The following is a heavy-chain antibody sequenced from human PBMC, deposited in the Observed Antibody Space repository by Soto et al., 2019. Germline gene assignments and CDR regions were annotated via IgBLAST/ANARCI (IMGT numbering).Heavy chain of an antibody. J-gene: IGHJ4*02. CDR2: INHSGST. CDR3: ARGGGTYYDILTGYPPGPLDY. V-gene: IGHV4-34*01. CDR1: GGSFSGYY. D-gene: IGHD3-9*01. Sequence: SETLSLTCAVYGGSFSGYYWSWIRQPPGKGLEWIGEINHSGSTNYNPSLKSRVTISVDTSKNQFSLKLSSVTAADTAVYYCARGGGTYYDILTGYPPGPLDYWGQGTLVTVSS.